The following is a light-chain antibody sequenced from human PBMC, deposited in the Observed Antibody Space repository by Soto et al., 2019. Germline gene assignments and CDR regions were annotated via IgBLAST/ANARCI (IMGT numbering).Light chain of an antibody. Sequence: EIVLTQSPGTLSLSPGDSATLPCRASQSIGSSFLAWYQPKPGQAPRLLIYGASSRATGIPDRFSGSGSGTDFTLTISRLEPEDFAVYYCQQYGYSRGNTFGQGTKLEIK. CDR2: GAS. CDR3: QQYGYSRGNT. V-gene: IGKV3-20*01. CDR1: QSIGSSF. J-gene: IGKJ2*01.